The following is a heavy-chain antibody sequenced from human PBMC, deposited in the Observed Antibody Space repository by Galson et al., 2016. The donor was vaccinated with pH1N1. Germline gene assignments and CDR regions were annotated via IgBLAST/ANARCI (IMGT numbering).Heavy chain of an antibody. CDR3: AIMYCGGDCPPGYFDL. CDR1: GYTFANFD. V-gene: IGHV1-8*01. CDR2: MNPNSGNT. D-gene: IGHD2-21*02. Sequence: SVKVSCKASGYTFANFDINWVRQATGQGLEWMGWMNPNSGNTGYAQKFQGRVTMTRNTSIRTAYMELSSLRSEETAIYYLAIMYCGGDCPPGYFDLWGRGTLVTVSS. J-gene: IGHJ2*01.